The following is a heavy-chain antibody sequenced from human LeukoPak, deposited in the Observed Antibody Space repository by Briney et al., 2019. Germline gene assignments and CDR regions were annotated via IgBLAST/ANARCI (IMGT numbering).Heavy chain of an antibody. CDR1: GGSFSGYY. CDR3: ARRPSGTPYYYYYYMDV. Sequence: SETLSLTCAVYGGSFSGYYWSWIRQPPGKGLEWIGEINHSGSTNYNPSLKSRVTISVDTSKNQFSLKLSSVTAADTAVYYCARRPSGTPYYYYYYMDVWGKGTTVTVSS. V-gene: IGHV4-34*01. CDR2: INHSGST. J-gene: IGHJ6*03. D-gene: IGHD2-2*01.